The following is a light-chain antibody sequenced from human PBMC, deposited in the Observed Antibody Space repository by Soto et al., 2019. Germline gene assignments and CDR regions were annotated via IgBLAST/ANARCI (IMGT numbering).Light chain of an antibody. CDR3: QHYNNWPPWT. Sequence: EIVLTQSPGTLSLSPGERATLSCRASQSVSNNYLAWYQQKPGQAPRLLIYGASTRATGVPARFSGSGSETEFTLTISSLQSEDFAVYYCQHYNNWPPWTFGQGTKWISN. V-gene: IGKV3-15*01. CDR1: QSVSNN. J-gene: IGKJ1*01. CDR2: GAS.